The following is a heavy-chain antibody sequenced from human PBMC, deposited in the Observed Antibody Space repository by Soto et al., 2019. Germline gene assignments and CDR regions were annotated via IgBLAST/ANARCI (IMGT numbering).Heavy chain of an antibody. J-gene: IGHJ2*01. CDR2: IYPGDSDT. Sequence: PGESLKISCKGSEYSFSSHWIAWVRQVPGKGLEWMGTIYPGDSDTRYSPSFEGRVSMSADESISTAYLQWGSLQASDTAIYYCARGDTYNSYWNFDLWGRGTLVTVSS. CDR3: ARGDTYNSYWNFDL. V-gene: IGHV5-51*01. CDR1: EYSFSSHW. D-gene: IGHD1-1*01.